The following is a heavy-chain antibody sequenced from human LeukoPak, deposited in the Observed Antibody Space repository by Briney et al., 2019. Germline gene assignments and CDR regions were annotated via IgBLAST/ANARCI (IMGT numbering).Heavy chain of an antibody. CDR1: GGSFSGYY. D-gene: IGHD1-26*01. CDR3: ARHIVGATMRIDY. J-gene: IGHJ4*02. V-gene: IGHV4-34*01. Sequence: SETLSLTCAVYGGSFSGYYWSWIRQPPGKGLEWIGEINHSGSTNYNPSLKSRVTISVDTSKNQFSLKLTSATAADTAVYYCARHIVGATMRIDYWGQGTLVTVSS. CDR2: INHSGST.